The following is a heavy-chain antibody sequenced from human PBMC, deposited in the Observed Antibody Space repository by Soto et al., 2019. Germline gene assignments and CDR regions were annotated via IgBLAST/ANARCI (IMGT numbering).Heavy chain of an antibody. Sequence: SETLSLTCTVSGGSISSGGHYWSWIRQHPGKGLEWIGYIYYSGSTDYNPSLKSRATISVDTSKNQFSLKLSSVTAADTAVYYWARGIQLWPITYYFDYWGQGTLVTV. CDR3: ARGIQLWPITYYFDY. V-gene: IGHV4-31*03. D-gene: IGHD5-18*01. CDR1: GGSISSGGHY. CDR2: IYYSGST. J-gene: IGHJ4*02.